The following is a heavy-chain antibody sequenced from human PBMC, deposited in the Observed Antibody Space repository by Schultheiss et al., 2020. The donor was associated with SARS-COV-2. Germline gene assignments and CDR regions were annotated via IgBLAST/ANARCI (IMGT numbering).Heavy chain of an antibody. CDR1: GGSFSGYY. D-gene: IGHD4-17*01. J-gene: IGHJ2*01. CDR3: ARDSTTVTNEPPVGYFDL. Sequence: SETLSLTCAVYGGSFSGYYWSWIRQPPGKGLEWIGEINHSGSTNYNPSLKSRVTISVDTSKNQFSLKLSSVTAADTAVYYCARDSTTVTNEPPVGYFDLWGRGTLVTVSS. V-gene: IGHV4-34*09. CDR2: INHSGST.